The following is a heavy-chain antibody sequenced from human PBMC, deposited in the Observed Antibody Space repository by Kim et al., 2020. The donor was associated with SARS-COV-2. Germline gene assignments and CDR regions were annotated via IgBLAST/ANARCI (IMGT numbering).Heavy chain of an antibody. CDR3: ARDPPGPDYSFDL. D-gene: IGHD5-12*01. CDR2: IDYSGST. Sequence: SETPSLTCIVSGGSISNHYWSWIRQPPGKGLEWIGYIDYSGSTNSNPSLKSRVTISVDTSKNQFSLKLSSVTAADTAVYYCARDPPGPDYSFDLWGQGTMVTVSS. J-gene: IGHJ3*01. CDR1: GGSISNHY. V-gene: IGHV4-59*11.